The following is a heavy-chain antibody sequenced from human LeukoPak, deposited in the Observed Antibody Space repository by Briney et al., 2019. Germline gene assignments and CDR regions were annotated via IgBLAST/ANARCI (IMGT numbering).Heavy chain of an antibody. V-gene: IGHV4-34*01. CDR1: GGAFSGYY. Sequence: SETLALTCAGYGGAFSGYYLSWIRQPPGKGLEWIGEINHSGSTNYNPSLKSRVTISVDTSKNQFSLKLSSVTAADTAVYYCARGRLAVVVPAAFWFDPWGQGTLVTVSS. CDR3: ARGRLAVVVPAAFWFDP. CDR2: INHSGST. J-gene: IGHJ5*02. D-gene: IGHD2-2*01.